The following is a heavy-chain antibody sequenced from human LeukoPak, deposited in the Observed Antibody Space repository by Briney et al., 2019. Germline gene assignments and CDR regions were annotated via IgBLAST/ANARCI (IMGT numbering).Heavy chain of an antibody. J-gene: IGHJ4*02. D-gene: IGHD5-18*01. Sequence: GGSLRLSCAGSRFTVRSNYMSWVRQAPGKGLEWVSVIYSGGSTYYADSVKGRFTISRDNSKNTLYLQMNSLRVEDTAVYYCARDVTAMVDYWGQGTLVTVSS. CDR3: ARDVTAMVDY. CDR2: IYSGGST. V-gene: IGHV3-66*02. CDR1: RFTVRSNY.